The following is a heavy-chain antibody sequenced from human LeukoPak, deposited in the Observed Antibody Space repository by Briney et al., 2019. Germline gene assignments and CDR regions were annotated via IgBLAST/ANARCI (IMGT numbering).Heavy chain of an antibody. CDR1: GGSISSSSYY. CDR3: ARAGSSGWNYYYYYYMDV. CDR2: IYYSGST. J-gene: IGHJ6*03. D-gene: IGHD6-19*01. V-gene: IGHV4-39*07. Sequence: SETLSLTCTVSGGSISSSSYYWGWIRQPPGKGLEWIGSIYYSGSTYYNPSLKSRVTISVDTSKNQFSLKLSSVTAADTAVYYCARAGSSGWNYYYYYYMDVWGKGTTVTVSS.